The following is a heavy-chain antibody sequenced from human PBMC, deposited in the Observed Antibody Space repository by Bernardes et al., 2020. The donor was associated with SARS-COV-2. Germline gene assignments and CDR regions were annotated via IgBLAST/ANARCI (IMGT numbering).Heavy chain of an antibody. CDR2: ISRSSSYR. D-gene: IGHD6-13*01. Sequence: GGSLRLSCAASGFSFTYYDMHWVRRAPGKGLEWVSTISRSSSYRYYADSMKGRFTISRDDAKNSLFLQMNNLRVEDTAVYYCAKESSSTEANWLDPWGQGTLVTVSS. CDR1: GFSFTYYD. J-gene: IGHJ5*02. V-gene: IGHV3-21*01. CDR3: AKESSSTEANWLDP.